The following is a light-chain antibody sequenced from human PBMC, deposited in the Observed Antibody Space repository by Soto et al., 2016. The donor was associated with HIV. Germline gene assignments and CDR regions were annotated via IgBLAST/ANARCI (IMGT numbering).Light chain of an antibody. J-gene: IGKJ1*01. Sequence: DIQMTQSPSSVSASVGDRVSITCRASQRIGNLLAWYHQIPGRAPKLLISAASNLQSGVPSRFSGSGSGTDFSLTITTLQPDDIATYYCQQYNRYPWTFGQGTKVEIK. CDR2: AAS. V-gene: IGKV1D-16*01. CDR3: QQYNRYPWT. CDR1: QRIGNL.